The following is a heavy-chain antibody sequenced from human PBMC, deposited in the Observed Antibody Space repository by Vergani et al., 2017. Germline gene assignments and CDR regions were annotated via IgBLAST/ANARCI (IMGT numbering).Heavy chain of an antibody. D-gene: IGHD1-26*01. V-gene: IGHV4-59*01. J-gene: IGHJ4*02. CDR2: IYYSGST. CDR1: GGSISSYY. Sequence: QVQLQESGPGLVKPSETLSLTCTVLGGSISSYYWSWIRQPPGKGLEWIGYIYYSGSTNYNPSLKSRVTISVDTSKNQFSLKLSSVTAADTAVHYCARDRSGATIFDYWGQGTLVTVYS. CDR3: ARDRSGATIFDY.